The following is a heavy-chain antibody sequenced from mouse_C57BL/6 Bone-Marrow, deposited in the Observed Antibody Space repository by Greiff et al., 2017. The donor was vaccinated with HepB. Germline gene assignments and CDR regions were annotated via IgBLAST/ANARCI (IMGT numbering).Heavy chain of an antibody. CDR3: AIYYYGSSYGFAY. CDR1: GYTFTSYG. D-gene: IGHD1-1*01. J-gene: IGHJ3*01. CDR2: IYPRSGNT. Sequence: VQLQQSGAELARPGASVKLSCKASGYTFTSYGISWVKQRTGQGLEWIGEIYPRSGNTYYNEKLKGKATLTADKSSSTAYMELRSLTSEDSAVYFCAIYYYGSSYGFAYWGQGTLVTVSA. V-gene: IGHV1-81*01.